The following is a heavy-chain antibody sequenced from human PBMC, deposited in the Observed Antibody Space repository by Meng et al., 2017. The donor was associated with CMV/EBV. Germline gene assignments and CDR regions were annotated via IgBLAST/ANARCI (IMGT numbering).Heavy chain of an antibody. J-gene: IGHJ4*02. D-gene: IGHD3-3*01. CDR1: GFTFSSYA. CDR2: ISGSGGST. V-gene: IGHV3-23*01. CDR3: AKRERFLEWLLYDY. Sequence: GGSLRLSCAASGFTFSSYAMSWVRQAPVKGLEWVSAISGSGGSTYYADSVKGRFTISRDNSKNTLYLQMNSLRAEDTAVYYCAKRERFLEWLLYDYWGQGTLVTVSS.